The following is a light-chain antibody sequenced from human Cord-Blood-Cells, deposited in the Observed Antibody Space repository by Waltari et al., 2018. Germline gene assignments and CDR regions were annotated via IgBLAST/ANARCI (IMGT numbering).Light chain of an antibody. V-gene: IGLV2-11*01. CDR1: TSDVGVYNY. Sequence: QSALTQPRSVSGSPGHSVTIPCTGTTSDVGVYNYVSWYQQHPGKAPKLMIYDVSKRPSGVPDRFSGSKSGNTASLTISGLQAEDEADYYCCSYAGSYTLVFGGGTKLTVL. J-gene: IGLJ2*01. CDR3: CSYAGSYTLV. CDR2: DVS.